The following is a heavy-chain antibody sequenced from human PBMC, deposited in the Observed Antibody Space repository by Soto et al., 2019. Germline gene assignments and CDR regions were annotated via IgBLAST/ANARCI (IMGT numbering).Heavy chain of an antibody. Sequence: QVQLVQSGAEVKKPGASVKVSCKASGGTFSSYAISWVRQAPGQGLEWMGGIIPIFGTANYAQKFQGRVTITADESTSTAYMERSSLRSEDTAVYYCARYYYDSSGYLGPFDYWGQGTLVTVSS. V-gene: IGHV1-69*01. CDR1: GGTFSSYA. CDR3: ARYYYDSSGYLGPFDY. D-gene: IGHD3-22*01. J-gene: IGHJ4*02. CDR2: IIPIFGTA.